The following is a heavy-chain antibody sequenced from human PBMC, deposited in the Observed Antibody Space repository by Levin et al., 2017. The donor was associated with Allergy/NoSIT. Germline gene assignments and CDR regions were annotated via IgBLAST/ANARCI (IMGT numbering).Heavy chain of an antibody. CDR3: AKESYTSSRVDY. V-gene: IGHV3-23*01. J-gene: IGHJ4*02. Sequence: GGSLRLSCAASGFTFSNYAMTWVRQAPGKGLEWVSTVSAGVLITYYADSGKGRFTISRDNSKNTLYLQMNSLSADDTAVYYCAKESYTSSRVDYWGQGTLVTVSS. D-gene: IGHD6-13*01. CDR1: GFTFSNYA. CDR2: VSAGVLIT.